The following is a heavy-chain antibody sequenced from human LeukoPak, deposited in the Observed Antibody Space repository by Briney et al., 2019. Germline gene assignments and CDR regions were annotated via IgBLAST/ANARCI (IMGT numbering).Heavy chain of an antibody. CDR1: GGSISSSSYY. CDR3: ARDEGWELLAGMDV. D-gene: IGHD1-26*01. V-gene: IGHV4-61*01. Sequence: SETLSLTCTVSGGSISSSSYYWGWIRQPPGKGLEWIGYIYYSGSTNYNPSLKSRVTISVDTSKNQFSLKLSSVTAADTAVYYCARDEGWELLAGMDVWGQGTTVTVSS. CDR2: IYYSGST. J-gene: IGHJ6*02.